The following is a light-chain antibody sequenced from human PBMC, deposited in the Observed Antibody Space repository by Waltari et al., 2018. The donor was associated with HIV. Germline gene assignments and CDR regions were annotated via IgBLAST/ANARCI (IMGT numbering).Light chain of an antibody. CDR1: GPNIGAGSD. CDR3: HSYDSSLSGSV. CDR2: GNT. Sequence: QSLLTQPPSVSGAPGQRVTISCPGLGPNIGAGSDVHWYQQRPGTAPKVLIYGNTHRPSGVPDRFTGSKSGSSASLVITGLQAEDEADYYCHSYDSSLSGSVFGGGTKLTVL. J-gene: IGLJ3*02. V-gene: IGLV1-40*01.